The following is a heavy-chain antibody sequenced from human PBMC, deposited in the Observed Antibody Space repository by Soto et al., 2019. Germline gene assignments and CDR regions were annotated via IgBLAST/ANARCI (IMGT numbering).Heavy chain of an antibody. D-gene: IGHD2-15*01. CDR1: GYTLTELS. CDR2: FDPEDGET. V-gene: IGHV1-24*01. Sequence: ASVKVSCKVSGYTLTELSMHWVRQAPGKGLEWMGGFDPEDGETIYAQKFQGRVTMTEDTSTDTAYMELSSLRSEGTAVYYCATGVARILTADAFDIWGKGTMVTVSS. CDR3: ATGVARILTADAFDI. J-gene: IGHJ3*02.